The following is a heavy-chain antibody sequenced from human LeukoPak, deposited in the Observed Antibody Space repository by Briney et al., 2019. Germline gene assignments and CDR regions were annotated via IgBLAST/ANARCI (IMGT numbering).Heavy chain of an antibody. CDR3: ARLASGSYAKDY. Sequence: ASVKVSCKVSGYTLTELSMHWVRQAPGKGLEWMGGFDPEDGETTYARKFQGRVTITTDESTSTAYMELSSLRSEDTAVYYCARLASGSYAKDYWGQGTLVTVSS. CDR2: FDPEDGET. J-gene: IGHJ4*02. V-gene: IGHV1-24*01. D-gene: IGHD1-26*01. CDR1: GYTLTELS.